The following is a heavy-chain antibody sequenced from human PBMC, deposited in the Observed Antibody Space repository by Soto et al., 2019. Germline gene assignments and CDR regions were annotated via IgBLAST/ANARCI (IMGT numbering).Heavy chain of an antibody. CDR3: AKRGRYDGDFSAFDI. CDR2: IGGSGSAT. V-gene: IGHV3-23*01. Sequence: GSLRLSCAASGFTFSNYAMSWVRQAPGKGLEWVSGIGGSGSATFYGDSVKGQFTISRDNSKNTMYLQMNSLRAEDTGVYYCAKRGRYDGDFSAFDIWGQGTMVTVSS. J-gene: IGHJ3*02. CDR1: GFTFSNYA. D-gene: IGHD3-16*01.